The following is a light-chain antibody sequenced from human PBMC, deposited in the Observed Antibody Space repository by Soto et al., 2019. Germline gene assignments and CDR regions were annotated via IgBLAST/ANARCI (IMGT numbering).Light chain of an antibody. V-gene: IGKV1-5*03. CDR1: QSITIW. CDR3: QQYKTYRT. J-gene: IGKJ1*01. Sequence: DIQMTQSPSTLSASVGDRVTITCRASQSITIWLAWYQQKPGKAPNLLIYKASTLESGVPSRFSGSGSGTEFTLTISSLQPDDFATYYCQQYKTYRTFGQGTKVEIK. CDR2: KAS.